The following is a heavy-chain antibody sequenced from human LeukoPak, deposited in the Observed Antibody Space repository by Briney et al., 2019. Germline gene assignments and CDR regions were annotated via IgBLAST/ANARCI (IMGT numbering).Heavy chain of an antibody. V-gene: IGHV3-7*01. D-gene: IGHD3-3*01. CDR1: GFTFSSYW. J-gene: IGHJ4*02. CDR3: ARDWRGVAKYFDY. Sequence: GGSLRLSCAASGFTFSSYWMSWVRQAPGKGLEWVANIKKDGSEKYYVDSVKGRFTISRDNAKNSLYLQMNSLRAEDTAVYYCARDWRGVAKYFDYWGQGTLVTVSS. CDR2: IKKDGSEK.